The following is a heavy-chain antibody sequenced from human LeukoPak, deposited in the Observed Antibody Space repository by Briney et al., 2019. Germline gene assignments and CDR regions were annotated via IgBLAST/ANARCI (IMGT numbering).Heavy chain of an antibody. CDR1: GYTFTGYH. D-gene: IGHD2-2*01. CDR3: ARNYCSSTSCLFDY. CDR2: INPNSGDT. J-gene: IGHJ4*02. Sequence: ASVKVSCKASGYTFTGYHMHWVRQAPGQGLEWMGRINPNSGDTNYAQKFQGRVAMTRDTSISTAFMELTRLRSDDTAVYYCARNYCSSTSCLFDYWGQGTLVTVSS. V-gene: IGHV1-2*06.